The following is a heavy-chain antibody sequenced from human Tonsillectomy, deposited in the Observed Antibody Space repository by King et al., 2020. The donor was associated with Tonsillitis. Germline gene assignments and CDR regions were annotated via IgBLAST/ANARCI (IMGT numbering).Heavy chain of an antibody. J-gene: IGHJ3*01. V-gene: IGHV3-15*07. CDR1: VFTFSNAW. Sequence: VQLVESGGGLVKPGGSLRLSCAASVFTFSNAWMNWVRQAPGKGLAWGGCMKNKTDGGTTDYAEPVKGRFTISRDDSKNTLYLQMNSLKTEVTAVYYCTVPTCSSTSCFSAFDFWGQGTLVTVSS. CDR2: MKNKTDGGTT. CDR3: TVPTCSSTSCFSAFDF. D-gene: IGHD2-2*01.